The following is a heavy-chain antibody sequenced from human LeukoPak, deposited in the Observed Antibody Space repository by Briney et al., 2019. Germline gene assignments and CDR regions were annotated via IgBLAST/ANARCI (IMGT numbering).Heavy chain of an antibody. Sequence: GASVKVSCKASPDTFTRYGITWVRQAPGQGLEWMGWIRAYNGDTNYAQKFQGRVTMTAERSTNTAYMELRGLTFDDTAVFYCATITATSGSSLYWGQGTLVNVAS. CDR2: IRAYNGDT. D-gene: IGHD6-19*01. J-gene: IGHJ4*02. V-gene: IGHV1-18*01. CDR1: PDTFTRYG. CDR3: ATITATSGSSLY.